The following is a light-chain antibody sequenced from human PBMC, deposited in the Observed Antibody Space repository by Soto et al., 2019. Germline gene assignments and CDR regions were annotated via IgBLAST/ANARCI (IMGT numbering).Light chain of an antibody. V-gene: IGLV2-11*01. CDR3: CSYAGSYTHV. J-gene: IGLJ1*01. Sequence: QSALTQPRSVSGSPGQSVTISCTGTSSDVAYYNYVSWYRQHPDKAPKLMIYDVSQRPSGVPDRFSGSKSGNTASLTISGLQAEDEADYYCCSYAGSYTHVFGTGTKLTVL. CDR2: DVS. CDR1: SSDVAYYNY.